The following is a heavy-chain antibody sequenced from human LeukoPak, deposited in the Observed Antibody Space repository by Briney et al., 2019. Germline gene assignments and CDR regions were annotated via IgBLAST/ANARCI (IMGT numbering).Heavy chain of an antibody. CDR3: AKPALRVLSVLGAYFDY. CDR2: ISWNSGSI. Sequence: GRSLRLSCAASGFTFDDYAMHWVRQAPGKGLEWVSGISWNSGSIGYADSVKGRFTISRDNAKNSLYLQMSSLRAEDTALYYCAKPALRVLSVLGAYFDYWGQGTLVTVSS. D-gene: IGHD3-16*01. CDR1: GFTFDDYA. V-gene: IGHV3-9*01. J-gene: IGHJ4*02.